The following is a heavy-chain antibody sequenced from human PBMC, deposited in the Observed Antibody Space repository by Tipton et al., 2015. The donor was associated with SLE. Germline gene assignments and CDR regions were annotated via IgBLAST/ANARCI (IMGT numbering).Heavy chain of an antibody. CDR3: ARGGVIVPATILGYFYSYMDV. CDR2: INPNSGDT. Sequence: QSGPEVKWSGASVKVSCKASGYTFTSYYVHWVRQAPGQGLEWTGWINPNSGDTKYAQTFQGRVTMTRDTSISTAYMDLSRLRSDDTAVYYCARGGVIVPATILGYFYSYMDVWGKGTTVTVSS. V-gene: IGHV1-2*02. CDR1: GYTFTSYY. J-gene: IGHJ6*03. D-gene: IGHD2-2*01.